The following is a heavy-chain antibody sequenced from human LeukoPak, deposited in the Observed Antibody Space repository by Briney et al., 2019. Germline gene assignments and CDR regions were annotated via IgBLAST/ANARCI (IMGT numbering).Heavy chain of an antibody. V-gene: IGHV3-7*03. D-gene: IGHD6-13*01. Sequence: GGSLRLSCAASGFTFSSYWMSWVRQAPGKGLEWVANIKQDGSEKYYADSVKGRFTISRDNAKNSLYLQMNSLRAEDTAVYYCARDHRYSSSWAANYLFDYWGQGTLVTVSS. CDR3: ARDHRYSSSWAANYLFDY. CDR2: IKQDGSEK. CDR1: GFTFSSYW. J-gene: IGHJ4*02.